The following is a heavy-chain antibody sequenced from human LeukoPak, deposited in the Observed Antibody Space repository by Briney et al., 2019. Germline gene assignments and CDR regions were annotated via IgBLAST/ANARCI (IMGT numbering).Heavy chain of an antibody. CDR1: GGSISSYY. V-gene: IGHV4-4*07. D-gene: IGHD6-6*01. CDR2: IYTSGST. CDR3: ARDLRVTARPWSYFDL. J-gene: IGHJ2*01. Sequence: SETLSLTCTVSGGSISSYYWSWIRQPAGKGLEWIGRIYTSGSTNYNPSLKSRATMSVDTSKNQFSLKLSSVTAADTAMYFCARDLRVTARPWSYFDLWGRGTLVTVSS.